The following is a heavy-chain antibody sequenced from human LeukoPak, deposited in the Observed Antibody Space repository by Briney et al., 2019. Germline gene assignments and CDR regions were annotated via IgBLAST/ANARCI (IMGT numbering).Heavy chain of an antibody. V-gene: IGHV4-59*08. D-gene: IGHD3-9*01. J-gene: IGHJ3*02. Sequence: PSETLSLTCTVSVGSLSTYYWSWIRHSPGKGLEWIGSIYYSGSTNYNPSLKSRVTISVDTSKNQFSLELSSVTAADTAVYYCAVNLTRHTFDIWGQGTMVTVSS. CDR1: VGSLSTYY. CDR2: IYYSGST. CDR3: AVNLTRHTFDI.